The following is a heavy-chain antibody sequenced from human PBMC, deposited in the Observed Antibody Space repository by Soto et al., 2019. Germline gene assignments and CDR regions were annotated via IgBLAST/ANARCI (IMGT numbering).Heavy chain of an antibody. CDR2: ISAHNGNT. V-gene: IGHV1-18*01. D-gene: IGHD3-16*01. J-gene: IGHJ3*01. CDR3: SRDNHAGGVPTSNAFDF. CDR1: GYTFTNYG. Sequence: ASVKVSCKASGYTFTNYGISWVLQTPGQGLEWMAWISAHNGNTHYAQKFQGRVTLTIDTSTSTSYMELRSLRKDDTAVYYCSRDNHAGGVPTSNAFDFWGQGTMVTVSS.